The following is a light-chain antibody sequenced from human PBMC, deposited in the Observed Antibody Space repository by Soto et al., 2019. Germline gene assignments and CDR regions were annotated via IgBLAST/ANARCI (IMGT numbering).Light chain of an antibody. CDR3: QQYGSSPPT. J-gene: IGKJ1*01. CDR2: GAS. Sequence: EIVLTQSPATLSLSPGERATLSCRASQSVSSYLAWYQQKPGQAPRLLIYGASRRATGIPDRFSGSGSGSDFTLTINRLEPEDFALYYCQQYGSSPPTFGQGTKVDIK. CDR1: QSVSSY. V-gene: IGKV3-20*01.